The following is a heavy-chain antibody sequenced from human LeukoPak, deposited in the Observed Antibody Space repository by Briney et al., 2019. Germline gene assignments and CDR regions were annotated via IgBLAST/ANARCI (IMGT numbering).Heavy chain of an antibody. V-gene: IGHV5-51*01. J-gene: IGHJ4*02. Sequence: GESLNISCKCSGYRFTNYWIGWVRHMPGKGVEWMGVIYPGDSDTTCSPSFQGQFPNSVDKSISTAYLHWSSLKASDSAMYYCARPLDAVAGTSSDYWGQRTLLTVSS. CDR3: ARPLDAVAGTSSDY. CDR2: IYPGDSDT. D-gene: IGHD6-19*01. CDR1: GYRFTNYW.